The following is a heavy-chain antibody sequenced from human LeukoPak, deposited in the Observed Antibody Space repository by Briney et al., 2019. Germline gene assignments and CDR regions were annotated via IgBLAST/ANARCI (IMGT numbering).Heavy chain of an antibody. CDR3: ARDYGYSMAVNWFDP. CDR1: GGSFSGYY. J-gene: IGHJ5*02. V-gene: IGHV4-4*07. Sequence: SETLSLTCAVYGGSFSGYYWSWIRQPAGKGLEWIGRIYTSGSTNYNPSLKSRVTMSVDTSKNQFSLKLSSVTAADTAVYYCARDYGYSMAVNWFDPWGQGTLVTVSS. CDR2: IYTSGST. D-gene: IGHD4-11*01.